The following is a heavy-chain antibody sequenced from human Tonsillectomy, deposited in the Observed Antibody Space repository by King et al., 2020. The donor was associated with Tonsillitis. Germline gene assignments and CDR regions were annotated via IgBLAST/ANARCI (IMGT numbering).Heavy chain of an antibody. V-gene: IGHV4-39*01. CDR3: ASRLYYFDSSGYSAYFDY. Sequence: QLQESGPGLVKPSETLSLTCTVSGDSISSSSFYWGWIRQPPGKGLEWIGTIYYSGSTYYNPSLKSRVTISVDTSKNQFSLKLSSVTAADTAVYYCASRLYYFDSSGYSAYFDYWGQGNLVTVSS. CDR2: IYYSGST. CDR1: GDSISSSSFY. J-gene: IGHJ4*02. D-gene: IGHD3-22*01.